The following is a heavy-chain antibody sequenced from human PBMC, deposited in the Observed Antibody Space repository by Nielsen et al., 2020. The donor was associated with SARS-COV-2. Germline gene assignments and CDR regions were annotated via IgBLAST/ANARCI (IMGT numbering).Heavy chain of an antibody. V-gene: IGHV4-30-2*01. D-gene: IGHD3-10*01. J-gene: IGHJ4*02. CDR3: ARVKFGELLDY. Sequence: SQTLSLACAVSGGSLSSGGYSWSWIRQPPGKGLEWIGYIYHSGSTYYNPSLKSRVTISVDRSKNQFSLKLSSVTAADTAVYYCARVKFGELLDYWGQGTLVTVSS. CDR2: IYHSGST. CDR1: GGSLSSGGYS.